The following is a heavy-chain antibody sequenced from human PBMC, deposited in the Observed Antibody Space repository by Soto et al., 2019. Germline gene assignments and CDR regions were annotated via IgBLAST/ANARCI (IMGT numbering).Heavy chain of an antibody. CDR1: GFTFSSSA. Sequence: PGGSLILSCAASGFTFSSSAMHWVRQAPGKGLEWVATISHDGINKYYADSMKGPFTISRDNSKNTLYLQMNTLRPEDTAVYYCARGADWFDSWGQGTLVTVSS. V-gene: IGHV3-30-3*01. J-gene: IGHJ5*01. CDR2: ISHDGINK. CDR3: ARGADWFDS.